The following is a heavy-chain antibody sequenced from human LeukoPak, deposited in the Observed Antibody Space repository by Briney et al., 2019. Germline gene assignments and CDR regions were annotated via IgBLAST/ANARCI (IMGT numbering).Heavy chain of an antibody. CDR2: ISYDRSNK. CDR3: ARGLAHLLDY. CDR1: GFTFSSYA. V-gene: IGHV3-30-3*01. J-gene: IGHJ4*02. Sequence: GGSLRLSCAASGFTFSSYAMHWARKPPGKGLEGVAVISYDRSNKYYADSVKGRFTISRDNSKNTLYLQMNSLRAEDTAVYYCARGLAHLLDYWGQGTLVTVSS.